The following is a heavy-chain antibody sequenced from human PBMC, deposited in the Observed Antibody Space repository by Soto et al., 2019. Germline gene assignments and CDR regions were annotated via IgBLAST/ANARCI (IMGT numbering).Heavy chain of an antibody. CDR1: GYTFTSNG. CDR2: ISAYNGNT. CDR3: ARLGKSWAGTYCYMDV. J-gene: IGHJ6*03. D-gene: IGHD6-13*01. V-gene: IGHV1-18*01. Sequence: QVQLVQSGAEVKKPGASVKVSCKASGYTFTSNGISWVRQAPGQGLEWMGWISAYNGNTNYAQKLQGRVTKTTDTSTSSAYMERRSLRSDDTAVYYCARLGKSWAGTYCYMDVWGKGTTVTVSS.